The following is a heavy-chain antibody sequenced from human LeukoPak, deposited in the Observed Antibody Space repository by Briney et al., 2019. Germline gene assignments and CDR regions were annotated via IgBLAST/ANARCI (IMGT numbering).Heavy chain of an antibody. Sequence: GGSLRLSCAASGFGFSTSCMHWVRQAPGKGLVWVARINGDGSTTNYADSVQGRFTISRDTAKNTLFLQMNSLGAEDTAVYYCIGTGTHSCWGQGTLVTVSS. CDR1: GFGFSTSC. CDR3: IGTGTHSC. J-gene: IGHJ4*02. CDR2: INGDGSTT. V-gene: IGHV3-74*01. D-gene: IGHD2-15*01.